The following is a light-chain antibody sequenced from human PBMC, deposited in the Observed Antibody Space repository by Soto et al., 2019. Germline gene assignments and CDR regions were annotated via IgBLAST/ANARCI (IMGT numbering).Light chain of an antibody. V-gene: IGKV3-15*01. CDR2: GAS. CDR1: QSISDT. CDR3: QQYNSYS. Sequence: EIVMTQSPATLSVSPGGRATLSCRASQSISDTLAWYQQKPGQAPRLLIHGASTRATGFPARFSGSGSGTDFTLTISSLQSEDFATYYCQQYNSYSFGQGTKVDIK. J-gene: IGKJ1*01.